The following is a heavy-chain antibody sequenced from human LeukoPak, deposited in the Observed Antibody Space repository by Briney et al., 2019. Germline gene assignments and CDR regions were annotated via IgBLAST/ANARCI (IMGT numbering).Heavy chain of an antibody. V-gene: IGHV3-7*01. J-gene: IGHJ3*02. D-gene: IGHD6-13*01. Sequence: GGSLRLSCAASGFTFSSYWMSWVRQAPGKGLEWVANIKQDGSEKYYVDSVKGRFTISRDNAKNSLYLQMNSLRAEDTAVYYCARDKVRYQQPQLIARHGAFDIWGQGTVVTVSS. CDR3: ARDKVRYQQPQLIARHGAFDI. CDR1: GFTFSSYW. CDR2: IKQDGSEK.